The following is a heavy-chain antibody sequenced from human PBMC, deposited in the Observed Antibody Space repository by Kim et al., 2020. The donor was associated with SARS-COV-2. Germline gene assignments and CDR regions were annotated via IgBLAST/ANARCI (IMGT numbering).Heavy chain of an antibody. CDR1: GFTFSSYA. Sequence: GGSLRLSCSASGFTFSSYAMHWVRQAPGKGLEYVSAISSNGGSTYYADSVKGRFTISRDNSKNTLYLQMSSLRAEDTAVYYCVKGGRVVVVATRENFDYWGQGTLVTVSS. V-gene: IGHV3-64D*06. J-gene: IGHJ4*02. D-gene: IGHD2-15*01. CDR2: ISSNGGST. CDR3: VKGGRVVVVATRENFDY.